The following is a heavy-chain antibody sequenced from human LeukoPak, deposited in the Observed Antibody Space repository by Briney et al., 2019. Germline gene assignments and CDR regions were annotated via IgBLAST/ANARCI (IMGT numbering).Heavy chain of an antibody. J-gene: IGHJ6*04. CDR3: ARDAYDILTGYSRYPPRGGPHYYYYYGMDV. D-gene: IGHD3-9*01. Sequence: ASVKVSCKASGYTFTGYYMHWVRQAPGQGLEWMGWINPNSGGTNYAQKFQGRVTITADESTSTAYMELSSLRSEDTAVYYCARDAYDILTGYSRYPPRGGPHYYYYYGMDVWGKGTTVTVSS. V-gene: IGHV1-2*02. CDR1: GYTFTGYY. CDR2: INPNSGGT.